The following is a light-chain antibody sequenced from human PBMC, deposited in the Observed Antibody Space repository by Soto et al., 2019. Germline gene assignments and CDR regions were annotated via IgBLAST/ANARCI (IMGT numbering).Light chain of an antibody. CDR3: MQALQTPYT. J-gene: IGKJ2*01. Sequence: DIVMTQSPLSLPVTPGEPASISCRSSQSLFHSNGYNYLNWYLQKPGQSPQLLIYLGSNRASGVPDRFSGSGSGTDFTLKISRVEAEDVGVYYCMQALQTPYTFGQGTKLEIK. V-gene: IGKV2-28*01. CDR1: QSLFHSNGYNY. CDR2: LGS.